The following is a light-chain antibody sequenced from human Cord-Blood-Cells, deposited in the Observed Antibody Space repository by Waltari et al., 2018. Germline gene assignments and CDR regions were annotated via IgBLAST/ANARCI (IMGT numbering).Light chain of an antibody. V-gene: IGLV1-47*01. Sequence: QSVLTQPPSASGPPGPRVTISCSGISSNIGTNYVYWYQQLPGTAPKLLIYRNNQRPSGVPDRFSGSKSGTSASLAISGLRSEDEADYYCAAWDDSLSGWVFGGGTKLTVL. CDR2: RNN. CDR3: AAWDDSLSGWV. CDR1: SSNIGTNY. J-gene: IGLJ3*02.